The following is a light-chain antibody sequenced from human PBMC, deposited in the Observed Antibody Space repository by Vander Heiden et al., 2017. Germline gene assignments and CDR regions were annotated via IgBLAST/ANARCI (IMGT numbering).Light chain of an antibody. V-gene: IGKV4-1*01. CDR3: HQDDETPQT. Sequence: DIVMTQSPVSLAVSLGERATINCKSSQSLLYTFNNKNFLAWYQQKPGQPPKLLIYWASTRESGVPDRFSGSGSGTDFTLTISSLQAEDVAVYSCHQDDETPQTFGQGTKVEIK. CDR1: QSLLYTFNNKNF. J-gene: IGKJ1*01. CDR2: WAS.